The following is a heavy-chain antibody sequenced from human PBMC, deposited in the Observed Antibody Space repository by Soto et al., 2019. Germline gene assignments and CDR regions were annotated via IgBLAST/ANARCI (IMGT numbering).Heavy chain of an antibody. J-gene: IGHJ5*02. CDR1: GFTFSSYS. V-gene: IGHV3-48*01. CDR2: ISSSSSTI. D-gene: IGHD3-10*01. Sequence: EVQLVESGGGLVQPGGSLRLSCAASGFTFSSYSMNWVRQAPGKGLEWVSYISSSSSTIYYADSVKGRFTISRDNAKXXXXXXXXXXXXXXXAVYYXXXXXXALNWFDPWGQGTLVTVSS. CDR3: XXXXXALNWFDP.